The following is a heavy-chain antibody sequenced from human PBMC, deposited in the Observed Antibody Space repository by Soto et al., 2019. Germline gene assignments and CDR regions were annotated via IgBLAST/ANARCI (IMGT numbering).Heavy chain of an antibody. D-gene: IGHD1-1*01. V-gene: IGHV4-39*01. CDR1: GGSISSSSYY. CDR3: ASTYPKPRGTTGTTSVNWYNWFDP. CDR2: IYYSGST. Sequence: QLQLQESGPGLVKPSETLSLTCTVSGGSISSSSYYWGWIRQPPGKGLEWIGSIYYSGSTYYNPSLKSRVTISVDTSKNQFSLKLSSVTAADTAVYYCASTYPKPRGTTGTTSVNWYNWFDPWGQGTLVTVSS. J-gene: IGHJ5*02.